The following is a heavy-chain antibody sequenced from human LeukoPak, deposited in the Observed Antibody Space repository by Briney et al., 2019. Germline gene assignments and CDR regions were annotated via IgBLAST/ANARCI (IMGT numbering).Heavy chain of an antibody. J-gene: IGHJ5*02. Sequence: SETLSLTCAVYGGSFSGYYWSWIRQPPGKGLEWIGEINHSGSTNYNPSLKSRVTISVDTSKNQFSLKLSSVTAADTAVYYCARVPGYSSSWYWFDPWGQGTLVTVSS. CDR1: GGSFSGYY. CDR3: ARVPGYSSSWYWFDP. D-gene: IGHD6-13*01. CDR2: INHSGST. V-gene: IGHV4-34*01.